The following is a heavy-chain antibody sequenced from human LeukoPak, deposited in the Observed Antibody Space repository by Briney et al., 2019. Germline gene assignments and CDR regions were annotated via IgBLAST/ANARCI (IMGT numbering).Heavy chain of an antibody. CDR3: ARGTIFGVVTFTPPAFDI. V-gene: IGHV1-2*02. Sequence: GASVKVSCKASGYTFTGYYMHWVRQAPGQGLEWMGWINPNSGGTNYAQKFQGRVTMTRDTSISTAYMELSRLRSDDTAVYYCARGTIFGVVTFTPPAFDIWGQGTMVTVSS. D-gene: IGHD3-3*01. J-gene: IGHJ3*02. CDR2: INPNSGGT. CDR1: GYTFTGYY.